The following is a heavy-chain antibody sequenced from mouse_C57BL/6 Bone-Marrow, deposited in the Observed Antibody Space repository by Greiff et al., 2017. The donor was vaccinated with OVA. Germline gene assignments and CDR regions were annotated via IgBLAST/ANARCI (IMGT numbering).Heavy chain of an antibody. D-gene: IGHD3-2*02. CDR3: ARAQATGAMDY. V-gene: IGHV5-15*01. CDR2: ISNLAYSI. CDR1: GFTFSDYG. J-gene: IGHJ4*01. Sequence: EVNVVESGGGLVQPGGSLKLSCAASGFTFSDYGMAWVRQAPRTGPEWVAFISNLAYSIYYADTVTGRFTISRENAKNTLYLEMSSLRSEDTAMYYCARAQATGAMDYWGQGTSVTCSS.